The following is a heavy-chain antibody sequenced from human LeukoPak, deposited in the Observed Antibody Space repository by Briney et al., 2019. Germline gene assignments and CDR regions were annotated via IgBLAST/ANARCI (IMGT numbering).Heavy chain of an antibody. V-gene: IGHV4-34*01. D-gene: IGHD6-13*01. CDR3: AKEGYSNSWYFDY. CDR2: INHSGST. Sequence: SETLSLTCAVYGGSFSGYYWSWIRQPPGKGLEWIGEINHSGSTNYNPSLKSRVTISVDTSKNQFSLKLSSVTAADTAVYYCAKEGYSNSWYFDYWGQGTLVTVSS. J-gene: IGHJ4*02. CDR1: GGSFSGYY.